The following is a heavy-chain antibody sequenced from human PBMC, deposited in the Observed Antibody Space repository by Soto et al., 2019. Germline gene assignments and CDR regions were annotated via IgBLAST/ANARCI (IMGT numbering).Heavy chain of an antibody. D-gene: IGHD1-26*01. CDR2: IYYSGST. J-gene: IGHJ6*02. CDR1: GGSISRYY. Sequence: PSETLSLTCTVSGGSISRYYWSWIRQPPGKGLEWIGYIYYSGSTNYNPSLKSRVTISVDTSKNQFYLKLSSVTAADTAVYYCARRVGHSSYYGMDFCRQVRTV. V-gene: IGHV4-59*01. CDR3: ARRVGHSSYYGMDF.